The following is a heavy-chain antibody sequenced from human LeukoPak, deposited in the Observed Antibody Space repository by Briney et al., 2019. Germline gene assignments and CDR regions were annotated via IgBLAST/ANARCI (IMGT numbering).Heavy chain of an antibody. Sequence: GASVKVSCKASGYTFTDYFMNWVRQAPGQGLEWMVWINPNNGATTYAQKFQGRVTMTRDTSINTVYMELIRLRSDDTAVYFCARDNDGGSSWYEDYYPMDVWGKGTTVTVSS. CDR1: GYTFTDYF. D-gene: IGHD6-13*01. CDR2: INPNNGAT. J-gene: IGHJ6*03. CDR3: ARDNDGGSSWYEDYYPMDV. V-gene: IGHV1-2*02.